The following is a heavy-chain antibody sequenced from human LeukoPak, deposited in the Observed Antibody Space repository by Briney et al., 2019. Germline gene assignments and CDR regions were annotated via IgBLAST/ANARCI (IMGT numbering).Heavy chain of an antibody. D-gene: IGHD4-17*01. CDR1: GGSFSGYY. J-gene: IGHJ4*02. V-gene: IGHV4-34*01. CDR2: INHSGST. Sequence: SETLSLTCAVYGGSFSGYYWSWIRQPPGKGLEWIGEINHSGSTNYNPSLKSRVTISVDTSKNQFSLKLSSVTAADTAVYYCARADGDYEAPFDYWGQGTLVTVSS. CDR3: ARADGDYEAPFDY.